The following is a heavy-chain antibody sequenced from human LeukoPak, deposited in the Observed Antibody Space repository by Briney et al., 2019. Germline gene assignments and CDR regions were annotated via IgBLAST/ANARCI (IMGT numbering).Heavy chain of an antibody. CDR3: ASTHSSSWYSPLYNWFDP. J-gene: IGHJ5*02. CDR2: IYTSGST. V-gene: IGHV4-61*02. Sequence: SETLSLTCTVSGGSISSGSYYWSWIRQPAGKGLEWIGRIYTSGSTNYNPSLKSRVTISVDTSKNQFSLKLSSVTAADTAVYYCASTHSSSWYSPLYNWFDPWGQGALVTVSS. CDR1: GGSISSGSYY. D-gene: IGHD6-13*01.